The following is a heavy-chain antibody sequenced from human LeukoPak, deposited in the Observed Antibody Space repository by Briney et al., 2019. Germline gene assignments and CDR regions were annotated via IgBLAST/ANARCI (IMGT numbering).Heavy chain of an antibody. J-gene: IGHJ6*02. CDR1: GVSISSDY. CDR3: ARHEGEQLVLGMDV. D-gene: IGHD6-6*01. CDR2: IYYNKRT. V-gene: IGHV4-59*08. Sequence: SETLSLTCTVSGVSISSDYWSWIRQPPGKGLEWIGYIYYNKRTDYNPSLKSRVTISLDTSKKQFSLNLSSVTAADTAVYYCARHEGEQLVLGMDVWGPGTTVTVSS.